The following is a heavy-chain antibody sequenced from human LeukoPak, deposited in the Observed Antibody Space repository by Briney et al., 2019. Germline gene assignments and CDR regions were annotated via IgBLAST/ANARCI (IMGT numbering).Heavy chain of an antibody. J-gene: IGHJ4*02. CDR3: ARGSVKQQLVRGTLDY. Sequence: SETLSLTCAVSGGSISSSNWWSWVRQPPGKGLEWIGEINHSGSTNYNPSLKSRVTISVDTSKNQFSLKLSSVTAADTAVYYCARGSVKQQLVRGTLDYWGQGTLVTVSS. CDR1: GGSISSSNW. CDR2: INHSGST. D-gene: IGHD6-13*01. V-gene: IGHV4-4*02.